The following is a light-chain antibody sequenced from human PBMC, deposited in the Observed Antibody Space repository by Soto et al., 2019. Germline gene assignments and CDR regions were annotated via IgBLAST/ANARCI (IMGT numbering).Light chain of an antibody. V-gene: IGKV1-5*03. CDR1: QAVVTS. J-gene: IGKJ4*01. CDR2: DAS. CDR3: QQYYTYPLT. Sequence: DIQITQSPSTLSASVGDRITITCRASQAVVTSLAWYQQRPGKAPQLLISDASNLRIWLPSMFSGSGSGTDFFLTFSRLLSDDFATYFCQQYYTYPLTIGGGSKVDIK.